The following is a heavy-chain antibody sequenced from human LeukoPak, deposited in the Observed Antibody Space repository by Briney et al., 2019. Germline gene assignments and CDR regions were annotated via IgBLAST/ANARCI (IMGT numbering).Heavy chain of an antibody. CDR3: ARARGQRAAGPIPREYYFDY. V-gene: IGHV6-1*01. Sequence: SQTLSLTCAISGDSVSSSSAAWNWIRQSPSRGLEWLGRTYYRSKWYNDYAVSVKSRITINPDTSKNQFSLQLNSVTPEDTAVYYCARARGQRAAGPIPREYYFDYWGQGTLVTVSS. CDR2: TYYRSKWYN. D-gene: IGHD6-13*01. CDR1: GDSVSSSSAA. J-gene: IGHJ4*02.